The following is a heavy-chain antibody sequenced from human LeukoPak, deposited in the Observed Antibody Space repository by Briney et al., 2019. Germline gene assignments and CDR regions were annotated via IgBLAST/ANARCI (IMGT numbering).Heavy chain of an antibody. CDR2: IYRGGST. CDR1: GFTVSNNY. V-gene: IGHV3-53*01. J-gene: IGHJ4*02. CDR3: ARWDGDYAFDY. D-gene: IGHD4-17*01. Sequence: PGGSLRLSCAASGFTVSNNYMIWVRQAPGKGLEWVSLIYRGGSTYYADSVKGRFTISRDNSKNTLHLQMNSLRAEDTAVYYCARWDGDYAFDYWGQGTLVTVSS.